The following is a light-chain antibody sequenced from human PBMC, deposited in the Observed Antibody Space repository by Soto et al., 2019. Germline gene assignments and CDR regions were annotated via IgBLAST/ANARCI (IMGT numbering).Light chain of an antibody. CDR3: SSYTSGSQYV. J-gene: IGLJ1*01. Sequence: QSALTQPASLSGSPGQSITISCTGTSSDVGGYKFVSWYQQHPGKAPKFIIYDVSIRPSGVSNRFSGSKSGNTASLTISGLQAEDEADYYCSSYTSGSQYVFGTGTEVTVL. V-gene: IGLV2-14*01. CDR2: DVS. CDR1: SSDVGGYKF.